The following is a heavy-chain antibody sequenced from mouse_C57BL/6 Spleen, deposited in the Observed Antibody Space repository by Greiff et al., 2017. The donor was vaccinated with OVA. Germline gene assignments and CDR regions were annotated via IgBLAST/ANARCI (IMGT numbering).Heavy chain of an antibody. CDR3: ARRRYSNYGFDY. D-gene: IGHD2-5*01. CDR2: INPTNGGT. J-gene: IGHJ2*01. Sequence: EVQLQQSGPELVKPGASVKLPCKASGYTFTDYNMDWVKQSPGKSLEWIGDINPTNGGTLYNQKFKGKATLTVDKSSSTAYMELRSLTSEDTAVYDCARRRYSNYGFDYWGQGTTLTVSS. V-gene: IGHV1-18*01. CDR1: GYTFTDYN.